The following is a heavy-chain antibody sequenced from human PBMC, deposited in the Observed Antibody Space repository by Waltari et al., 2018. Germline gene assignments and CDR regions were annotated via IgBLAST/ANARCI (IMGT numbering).Heavy chain of an antibody. CDR1: GFTFSSYR. CDR2: ISRSSSYI. Sequence: EVQLVESGGGLVKPGGSRGLAWAASGFTFSSYRMNWVGKVRGKGLEWGSTISRSSSYIYYAGSVKCRFTISRDNSKNTLYLQMNSLRAEDTAVYYCAKAQAGEYSSGWSNGMDVWGQGTTVTVSS. D-gene: IGHD6-19*01. J-gene: IGHJ6*02. V-gene: IGHV3-21*01. CDR3: AKAQAGEYSSGWSNGMDV.